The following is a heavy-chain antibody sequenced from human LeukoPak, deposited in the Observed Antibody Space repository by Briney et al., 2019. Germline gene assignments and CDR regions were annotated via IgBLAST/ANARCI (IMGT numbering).Heavy chain of an antibody. CDR3: ARRYYYDSSGRDPFDC. D-gene: IGHD3-22*01. Sequence: SETLSLTCAVSGGSISRSGYYWAWVRQPPGKGLEWIATIYYSGSTYYNPSLKGRVTISVDTAKNQFSLKLSSVTAADTAVYYCARRYYYDSSGRDPFDCWGQGTLVTVSS. J-gene: IGHJ4*02. CDR2: IYYSGST. CDR1: GGSISRSGYY. V-gene: IGHV4-39*01.